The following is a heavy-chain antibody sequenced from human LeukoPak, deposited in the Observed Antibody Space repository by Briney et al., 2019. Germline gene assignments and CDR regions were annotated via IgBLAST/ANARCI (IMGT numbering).Heavy chain of an antibody. Sequence: SETLSLTCTVSGGSISPYYWSWSRQPPGKGLEWIGYILYSGSTDYSPSLKSRVTISVDTSKNQFSLNLSSVTAADTAVYYCARAAAGAFDIWGQGTMVTVSS. CDR3: ARAAAGAFDI. CDR1: GGSISPYY. V-gene: IGHV4-59*08. D-gene: IGHD6-13*01. CDR2: ILYSGST. J-gene: IGHJ3*02.